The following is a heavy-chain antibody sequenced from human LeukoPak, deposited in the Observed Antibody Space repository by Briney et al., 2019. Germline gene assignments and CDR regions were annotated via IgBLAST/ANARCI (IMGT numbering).Heavy chain of an antibody. Sequence: SETLSLTCTVSGGSISSGSYYWSWIRQPAGKGLEWIGRIYTSGSTNYNPSLKSRITISVDTSKNQFSLKLSSVTAADAAVYYCARGKDYYDSSGYSPSYDYWGQGTLVTVSS. V-gene: IGHV4-61*02. CDR3: ARGKDYYDSSGYSPSYDY. CDR1: GGSISSGSYY. D-gene: IGHD3-22*01. J-gene: IGHJ4*02. CDR2: IYTSGST.